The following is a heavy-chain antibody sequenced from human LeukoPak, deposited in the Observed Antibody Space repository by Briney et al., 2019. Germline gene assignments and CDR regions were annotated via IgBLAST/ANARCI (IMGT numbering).Heavy chain of an antibody. D-gene: IGHD5-18*01. CDR2: ISSSGSTI. Sequence: PGGSLRLSCAASGFTFSDYYMSWLRQAPGKGLEWVSYISSSGSTIYYADSVKGRFTISRDNAKNSLYLQMNSLRAEDTAVYYCARSRLYRSSGYSYCYWGQGTLVTVSS. J-gene: IGHJ4*02. CDR1: GFTFSDYY. V-gene: IGHV3-11*01. CDR3: ARSRLYRSSGYSYCY.